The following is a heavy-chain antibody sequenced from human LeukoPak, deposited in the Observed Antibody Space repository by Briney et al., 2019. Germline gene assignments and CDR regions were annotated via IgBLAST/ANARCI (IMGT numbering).Heavy chain of an antibody. V-gene: IGHV1-18*04. Sequence: ASVKVSCKASGYTFTGYYMHWVRQAPGQGLEWMGWISAYNGNTNYAQKLQGRVTMTTDTSTSTAYMELRSLRSDDTAVYYCARNVRYFDWFFDYWGQGTLVTVSS. CDR2: ISAYNGNT. J-gene: IGHJ4*02. CDR3: ARNVRYFDWFFDY. CDR1: GYTFTGYY. D-gene: IGHD3-9*01.